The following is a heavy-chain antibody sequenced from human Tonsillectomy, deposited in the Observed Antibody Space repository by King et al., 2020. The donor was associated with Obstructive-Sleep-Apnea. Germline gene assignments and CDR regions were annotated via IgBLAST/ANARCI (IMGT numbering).Heavy chain of an antibody. J-gene: IGHJ4*02. Sequence: VQLVESGGGLVQPWGSLRLSGAASGFTFSSYAMSWVRQAPGKGLEWGSGISGSGGSRYYADLGKGRFTISRDNSKNTLYLPMKRLRAEDTAVDYCAKTPTDYGDYAVTEVFDYWGQGTLVTVSS. CDR2: ISGSGGSR. CDR3: AKTPTDYGDYAVTEVFDY. V-gene: IGHV3-23*04. D-gene: IGHD4-17*01. CDR1: GFTFSSYA.